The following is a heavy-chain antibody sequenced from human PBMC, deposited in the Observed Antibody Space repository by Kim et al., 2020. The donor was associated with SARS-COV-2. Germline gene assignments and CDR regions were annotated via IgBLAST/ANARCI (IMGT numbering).Heavy chain of an antibody. CDR3: AREPSTYFDY. J-gene: IGHJ4*02. CDR2: T. V-gene: IGHV3-66*01. Sequence: THTPDPAKGSFTIYRDDSRNTVYLQMNSVGAEDTAVYFCAREPSTYFDYWGQGTLVTVSS.